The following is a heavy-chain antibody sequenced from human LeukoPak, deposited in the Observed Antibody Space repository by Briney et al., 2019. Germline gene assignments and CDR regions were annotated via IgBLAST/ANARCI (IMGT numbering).Heavy chain of an antibody. J-gene: IGHJ4*02. D-gene: IGHD3-3*01. Sequence: PSETLSLTCTVSGGSISSYYWSWLRQPAGKGREWIGRIYTSGSTNYNPSLKSRVTMSVDTSKNQFSLKLSSVTAADTAVYYCARASTYDFWSGYYITYFDYWGQGTLVTVSS. V-gene: IGHV4-4*07. CDR1: GGSISSYY. CDR3: ARASTYDFWSGYYITYFDY. CDR2: IYTSGST.